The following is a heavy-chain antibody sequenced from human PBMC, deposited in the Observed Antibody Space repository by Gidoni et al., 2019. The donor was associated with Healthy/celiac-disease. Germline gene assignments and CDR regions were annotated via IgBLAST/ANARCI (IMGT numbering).Heavy chain of an antibody. J-gene: IGHJ6*02. CDR2: ISGSGGST. D-gene: IGHD6-6*01. CDR1: GFTFSSSA. CDR3: AKDGTFEVVLYYYYYGMDV. V-gene: IGHV3-23*01. Sequence: EVQLLESGGGLVQPGGSLRLSCAASGFTFSSSAMSWVRQAPGKGLEWVSAISGSGGSTYYADSVKGRFTISRDNSKNTLYLQMNSLRAEDTAVYYCAKDGTFEVVLYYYYYGMDVWGQGTTVTVSS.